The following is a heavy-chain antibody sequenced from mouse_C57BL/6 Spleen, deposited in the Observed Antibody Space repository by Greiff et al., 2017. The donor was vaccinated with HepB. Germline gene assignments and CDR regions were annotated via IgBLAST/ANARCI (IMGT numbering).Heavy chain of an antibody. CDR1: GFTFSSYT. D-gene: IGHD4-1*01. Sequence: EVKLVESGGGLVKPGGSLKLSCAASGFTFSSYTMSWVRQTPEKRLEWVATISGGGGNTYYPDSVKGRFTISRDNAKNTLYLQMSSLRSEDTALYYCARHLTGTGFDYWGQGTTLTVSS. CDR2: ISGGGGNT. J-gene: IGHJ2*01. CDR3: ARHLTGTGFDY. V-gene: IGHV5-9*01.